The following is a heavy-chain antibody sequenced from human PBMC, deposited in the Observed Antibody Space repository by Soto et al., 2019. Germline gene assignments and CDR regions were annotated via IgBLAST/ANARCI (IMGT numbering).Heavy chain of an antibody. J-gene: IGHJ4*02. D-gene: IGHD5-18*01. CDR1: GFTFSSYG. CDR2: IWYDGSNK. V-gene: IGHV3-30*02. Sequence: PGGSLRLSCAASGFTFSSYGMHWVRQAPGKGLEWVAVIWYDGSNKYYADSVKGRFTISRDNSKNTLYLQMNSLRAEDTAFYYCAKDNEIQLWSYFDYWGQGALVTVSS. CDR3: AKDNEIQLWSYFDY.